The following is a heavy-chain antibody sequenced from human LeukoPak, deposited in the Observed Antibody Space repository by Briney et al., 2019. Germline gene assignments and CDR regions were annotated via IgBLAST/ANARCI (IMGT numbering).Heavy chain of an antibody. V-gene: IGHV4-39*07. J-gene: IGHJ6*02. Sequence: PSETLSLTCTVSGGSISSSSYYWGWIRQPPGKGLEWIGSIYYSGSTYYNPSLKRRVTISVDTSKDQFSLKLSSVTAADTAVYYCAREGPYGDYVSYYYYGMDVWGQGTTVTVSS. D-gene: IGHD4-17*01. CDR1: GGSISSSSYY. CDR2: IYYSGST. CDR3: AREGPYGDYVSYYYYGMDV.